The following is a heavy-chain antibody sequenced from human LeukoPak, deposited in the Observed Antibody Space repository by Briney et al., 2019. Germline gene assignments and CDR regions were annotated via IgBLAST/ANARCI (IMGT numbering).Heavy chain of an antibody. Sequence: GGPLRLSCAASGFTFSSYSMNWVRQAPGKGLEWVSSISSSSSYIYYADSVKGRFTISRDNAKNSLYLQMDSLRAEDTAVYYCARVLGIAAAGNDYWGQGTLVTVSS. J-gene: IGHJ4*02. D-gene: IGHD6-13*01. V-gene: IGHV3-21*01. CDR2: ISSSSSYI. CDR1: GFTFSSYS. CDR3: ARVLGIAAAGNDY.